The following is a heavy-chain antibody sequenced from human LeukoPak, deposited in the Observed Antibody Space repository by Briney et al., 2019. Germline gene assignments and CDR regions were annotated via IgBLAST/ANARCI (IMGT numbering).Heavy chain of an antibody. CDR3: VRGSNDWSGMDV. J-gene: IGHJ6*02. CDR1: GFKFISYA. CDR2: ISGNGDDT. D-gene: IGHD6-19*01. Sequence: GGSLRLSCSASGFKFISYAIHWVRQAPGKGLEHVSGISGNGDDTRYADSVKGRFTISRDNSKNTVYLQMSSLRAEDTAVYYCVRGSNDWSGMDVWGQGTTVTVSS. V-gene: IGHV3-64D*09.